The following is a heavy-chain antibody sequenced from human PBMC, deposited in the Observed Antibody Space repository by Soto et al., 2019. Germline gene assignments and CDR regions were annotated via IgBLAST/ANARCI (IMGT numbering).Heavy chain of an antibody. CDR1: GDSVSSNSAA. V-gene: IGHV6-1*01. CDR3: ARDAVAAHSRYYYYGMDV. Sequence: SQTLSLTCAISGDSVSSNSAAWNWIRQSPSRGLEWLGRTYYRSKWYNDYAVSVKSRITINPDTSKNQFSLQLNSVTPEDTAVYYCARDAVAAHSRYYYYGMDVWGQGTTVTVSS. D-gene: IGHD6-19*01. J-gene: IGHJ6*02. CDR2: TYYRSKWYN.